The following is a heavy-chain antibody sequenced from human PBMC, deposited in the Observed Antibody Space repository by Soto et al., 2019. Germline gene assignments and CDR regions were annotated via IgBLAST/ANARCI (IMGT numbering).Heavy chain of an antibody. D-gene: IGHD1-26*01. CDR2: LYSGGTT. Sequence: PGGSLRLSCAASGFIVSNSYMSWVRQAPGKGLEWVSILYSGGTTYYADSVKGRFTFSRDNAANTVFLQMNNLRVEDTAVYYCVRDRGGSYWLDPWGQGIQVTVSS. V-gene: IGHV3-53*01. J-gene: IGHJ5*02. CDR1: GFIVSNSY. CDR3: VRDRGGSYWLDP.